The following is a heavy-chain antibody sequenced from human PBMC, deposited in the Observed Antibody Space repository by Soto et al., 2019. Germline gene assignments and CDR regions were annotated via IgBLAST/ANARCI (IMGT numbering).Heavy chain of an antibody. J-gene: IGHJ2*01. CDR3: ARPLWRGDYNWGSFAL. Sequence: QVQLVESGGGVVQPGRSLRLSCAASGFTFSSYAMHWVRQAPGKGLEWVAVISYDGSNKYYADSVKGRFTISRDTSKHTLYLQMTSVRAEATAVYYCARPLWRGDYNWGSFALWRRGALVTVSS. V-gene: IGHV3-30-3*01. D-gene: IGHD4-17*01. CDR2: ISYDGSNK. CDR1: GFTFSSYA.